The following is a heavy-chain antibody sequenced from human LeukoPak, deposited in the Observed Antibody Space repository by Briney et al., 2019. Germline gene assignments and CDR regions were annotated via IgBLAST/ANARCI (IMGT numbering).Heavy chain of an antibody. CDR3: ARDRSHAFDI. Sequence: GASVKVSCKASGYIFSDYYMHWVRQAPGQGLEWMGWISAYNGNTNYAQKLQGRVTMTTDTSTSTAYMELRSLRSDDTAVYYCARDRSHAFDIWGQGTMVTVSS. CDR2: ISAYNGNT. V-gene: IGHV1-18*04. J-gene: IGHJ3*02. CDR1: GYIFSDYY.